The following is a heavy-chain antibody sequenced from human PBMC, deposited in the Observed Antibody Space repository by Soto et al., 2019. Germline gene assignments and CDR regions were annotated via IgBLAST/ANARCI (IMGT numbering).Heavy chain of an antibody. CDR1: GYTLSNYY. V-gene: IGHV1-3*01. CDR2: INAGNGDR. D-gene: IGHD3-16*01. CDR3: AGLRGGGA. Sequence: QVQLVQSGAEVKKPGASVQVSCKASGYTLSNYYIHWVRQAPGQGLEWMGCINAGNGDRKYSQKFQDRVTIGGDTSASTAYMALSSLRSEDTAVYYCAGLRGGGAWGQGTLVTVSS. J-gene: IGHJ5*02.